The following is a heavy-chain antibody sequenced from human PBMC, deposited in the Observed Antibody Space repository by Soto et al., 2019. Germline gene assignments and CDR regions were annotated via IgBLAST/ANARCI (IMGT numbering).Heavy chain of an antibody. V-gene: IGHV1-69*13. CDR3: ARDRNRGYSYGFDY. D-gene: IGHD5-18*01. CDR1: GGTFSSYA. J-gene: IGHJ4*02. CDR2: IIPIFGTA. Sequence: ASVKVSCKASGGTFSSYAISWVRQAPGQGLEWMGGIIPIFGTANYAQKFQGRVTITADESTSTAYMELSSLRSEDTAVYYCARDRNRGYSYGFDYWGQGTLVTVSS.